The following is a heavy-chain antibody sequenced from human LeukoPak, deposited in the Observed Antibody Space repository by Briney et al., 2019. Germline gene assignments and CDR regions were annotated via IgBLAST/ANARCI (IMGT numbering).Heavy chain of an antibody. CDR1: GYTFTSYD. J-gene: IGHJ4*02. CDR2: MNPNSGNT. V-gene: IGHV1-8*03. D-gene: IGHD6-19*01. Sequence: ASVKVSCKASGYTFTSYDINWVRQATGQGLEWMGWMNPNSGNTGYAQKFQGRVTITRNTSISTAYMELSSLRSEDTAVYYCARDRLGIAVAGERGDFDYWGQGTLVTVSS. CDR3: ARDRLGIAVAGERGDFDY.